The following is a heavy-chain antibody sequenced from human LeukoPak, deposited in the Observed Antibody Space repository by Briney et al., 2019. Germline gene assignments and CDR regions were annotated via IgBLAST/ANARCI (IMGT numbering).Heavy chain of an antibody. J-gene: IGHJ4*02. Sequence: GGSLRLSCAASGFTVSSNYMSWVRQAPGKGLEWVSVIYSGGSTYYADSVKGRFTISRDSSKNTLYLQMNSLRAEDTAVYYCARDLPSKSFDYWGQGTLVTVSS. CDR3: ARDLPSKSFDY. V-gene: IGHV3-66*02. CDR2: IYSGGST. CDR1: GFTVSSNY.